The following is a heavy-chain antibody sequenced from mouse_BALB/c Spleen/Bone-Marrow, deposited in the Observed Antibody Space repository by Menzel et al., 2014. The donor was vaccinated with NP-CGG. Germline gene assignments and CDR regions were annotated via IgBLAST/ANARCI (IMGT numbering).Heavy chain of an antibody. J-gene: IGHJ3*01. CDR3: TNLGTY. CDR2: IDPSDNYP. CDR1: GYTFTSYW. D-gene: IGHD2-14*01. Sequence: QVQLQQSGAELVKPGASVKMSCKASGYTFTSYWMHWVKQRPGQGLEWIGAIDPSDNYPHYNQEFKGKATLTVDTSSSTAYMQLSSLTSEDSAVYYCTNLGTYCGQGTLVTVSA. V-gene: IGHV1S127*01.